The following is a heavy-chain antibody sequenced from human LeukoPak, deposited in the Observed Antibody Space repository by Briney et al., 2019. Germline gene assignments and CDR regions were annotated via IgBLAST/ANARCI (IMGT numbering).Heavy chain of an antibody. D-gene: IGHD2-2*01. Sequence: SETLSLXCAVSGYSNSSGYYCGWIQQPPGKGLEWIGSIYHSGSTYYNPSLKSRVTISVDTSKNQFSLKLSSVTAADTGVYYCGGLGGTKGYWGQGTLVTVSS. CDR3: GGLGGTKGY. CDR1: GYSNSSGYY. J-gene: IGHJ4*02. V-gene: IGHV4-38-2*01. CDR2: IYHSGST.